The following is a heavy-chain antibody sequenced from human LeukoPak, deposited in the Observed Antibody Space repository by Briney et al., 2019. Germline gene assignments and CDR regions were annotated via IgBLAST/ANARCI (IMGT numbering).Heavy chain of an antibody. V-gene: IGHV3-9*03. CDR2: ISCNGGTI. J-gene: IGHJ3*02. D-gene: IGHD2-15*01. Sequence: GRSLRLSCAVSGFTLNDYAMHWVRQAPGKGLEWVSGISCNGGTIGFADSVKGRFTISRDNAKNSLYLQMNSLRAEDMALYYCAKDGCSGGSCYGRSAFDIWGQGTMVTVSS. CDR3: AKDGCSGGSCYGRSAFDI. CDR1: GFTLNDYA.